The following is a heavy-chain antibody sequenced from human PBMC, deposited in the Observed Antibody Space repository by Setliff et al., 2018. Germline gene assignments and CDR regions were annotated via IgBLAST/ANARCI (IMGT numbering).Heavy chain of an antibody. J-gene: IGHJ4*02. V-gene: IGHV1-18*04. CDR1: GFRFTSFG. Sequence: ASVKVSCKTSGFRFTSFGFSWVRQAPGQGLEWMGWISPYSGESNYAQKFQDRLTVTADTSTKTIYMELRSLTSDDTAVYYCVRGQGPRTVVAIPFDHWGQGTLVTVSS. D-gene: IGHD3-22*01. CDR2: ISPYSGES. CDR3: VRGQGPRTVVAIPFDH.